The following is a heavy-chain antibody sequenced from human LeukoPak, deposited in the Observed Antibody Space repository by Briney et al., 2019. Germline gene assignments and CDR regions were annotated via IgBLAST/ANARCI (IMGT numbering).Heavy chain of an antibody. CDR3: ARGNWSDAFDV. CDR1: GGTFGSYA. V-gene: IGHV1-69*05. D-gene: IGHD1-1*01. CDR2: ITPMVDTA. J-gene: IGHJ3*01. Sequence: SVKVSCKASGGTFGSYAISWVRQAPGQGLEWMGGITPMVDTAKYAQKFQDRVTITTDESASTAYLDLSSLTSEDTAVYYCARGNWSDAFDVWGQGALVTVSS.